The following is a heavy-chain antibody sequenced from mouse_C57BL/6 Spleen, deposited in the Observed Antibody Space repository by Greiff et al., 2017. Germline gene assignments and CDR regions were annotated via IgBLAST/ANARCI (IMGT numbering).Heavy chain of an antibody. CDR2: IYPGVGDT. D-gene: IGHD2-4*01. CDR1: GYAFSSYW. CDR3: ARGGYDYVDFDY. V-gene: IGHV1-80*01. J-gene: IGHJ2*01. Sequence: VKLQESGAELVKPGASVKISCKASGYAFSSYWMNWVKQRPGKGLEWIGQIYPGVGDTNYNGKFKGKATLTEDKSSRTAYMQLSSLTSEDSAVYFRARGGYDYVDFDYWGQGTTVTVSS.